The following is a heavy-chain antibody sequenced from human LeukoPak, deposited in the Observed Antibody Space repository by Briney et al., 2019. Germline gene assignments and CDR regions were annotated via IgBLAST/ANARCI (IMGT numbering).Heavy chain of an antibody. Sequence: GASVKVSCRASGYTFTSYDINWVRQATGQGLEWMGWISAYNGNTNYAQKLQGRVTMTTDTSTSTAYMELRSLRSDDTAVYYCAREYYDFWSGPDAFDIWGQGTMVTVSS. CDR2: ISAYNGNT. D-gene: IGHD3-3*01. CDR3: AREYYDFWSGPDAFDI. V-gene: IGHV1-18*01. CDR1: GYTFTSYD. J-gene: IGHJ3*02.